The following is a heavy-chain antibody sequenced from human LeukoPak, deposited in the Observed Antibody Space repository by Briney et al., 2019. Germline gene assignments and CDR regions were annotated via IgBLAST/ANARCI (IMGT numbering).Heavy chain of an antibody. CDR1: GFIFSSYS. Sequence: GGSLRLSCAASGFIFSSYSMNWARQAPGKGLEWVSSITRSGSYMYYADSVKGRFTISRDNAKNSLYLQMNSLRVEDTAVYYCAREPAAATFDYWGQGTLVTVSS. V-gene: IGHV3-21*01. CDR2: ITRSGSYM. D-gene: IGHD2-15*01. CDR3: AREPAAATFDY. J-gene: IGHJ4*02.